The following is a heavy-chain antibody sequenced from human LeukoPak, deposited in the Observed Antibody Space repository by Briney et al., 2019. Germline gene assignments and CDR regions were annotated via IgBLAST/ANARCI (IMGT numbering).Heavy chain of an antibody. J-gene: IGHJ4*02. Sequence: ASVKVSCKASGYTFTSYGIRWVRQAPGQGLEWMGWISAYNGNTNYAQKLQGRVTMTTDTSTSTAYMGLRSLRSDDTAVCYCARVDVVVVAASSPFDYWGQGTLVTVSS. CDR3: ARVDVVVVAASSPFDY. CDR2: ISAYNGNT. CDR1: GYTFTSYG. V-gene: IGHV1-18*01. D-gene: IGHD2-15*01.